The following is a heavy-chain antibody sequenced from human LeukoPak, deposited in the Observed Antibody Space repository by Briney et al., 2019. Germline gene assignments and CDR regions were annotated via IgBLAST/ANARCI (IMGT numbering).Heavy chain of an antibody. CDR2: ISAYNGNT. V-gene: IGHV1-18*01. J-gene: IGHJ5*02. CDR1: GYTFTSYG. Sequence: ASVKVSCKASGYTFTSYGISWVRQAPGQGLEWMGWISAYNGNTNYAQKLQGRVTMTTDTSTSTAYMELRSLRSDDTAVYYCARDPARRAAAGTPNWFDPWGQGTLVTVSS. CDR3: ARDPARRAAAGTPNWFDP. D-gene: IGHD6-13*01.